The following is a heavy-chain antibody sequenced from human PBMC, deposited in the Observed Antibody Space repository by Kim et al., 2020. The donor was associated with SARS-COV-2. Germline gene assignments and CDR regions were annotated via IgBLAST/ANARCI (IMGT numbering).Heavy chain of an antibody. CDR2: IYHSGST. D-gene: IGHD6-19*01. CDR1: GYSISSGYY. J-gene: IGHJ5*02. CDR3: ARSIAVAANWFDP. Sequence: SETLSLTCTVSGYSISSGYYWCWIRQPPGKGLEWIGSIYHSGSTYYNPSLKSRVTISVDTSKNQFSLKLSSVTAADTAVYYCARSIAVAANWFDPWGQGTLVTGSS. V-gene: IGHV4-38-2*02.